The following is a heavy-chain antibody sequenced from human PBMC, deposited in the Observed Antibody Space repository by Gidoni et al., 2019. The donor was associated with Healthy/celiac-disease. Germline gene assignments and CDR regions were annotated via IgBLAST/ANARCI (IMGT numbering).Heavy chain of an antibody. Sequence: QVQLVESGGGLVKPGGSLRLSCAASGFTCSDYYMSWIRQAPGKGLEWVSYISSSSSYTNYADSVKGRFTISRDNAKNSLYLQMNSLRAEDTAVYYCARTYGSGSYYNRAFDPWGQGTLVTVSS. CDR1: GFTCSDYY. D-gene: IGHD3-10*01. CDR3: ARTYGSGSYYNRAFDP. J-gene: IGHJ5*02. V-gene: IGHV3-11*05. CDR2: ISSSSSYT.